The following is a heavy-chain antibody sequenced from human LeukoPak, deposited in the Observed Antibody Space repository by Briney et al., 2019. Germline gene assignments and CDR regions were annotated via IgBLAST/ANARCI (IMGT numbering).Heavy chain of an antibody. Sequence: GGSLRLSCAASGFTFSSYAMSWVRQAPGKGLEWVANIKQDGSEKYYVDSVKGRFTISRDNAKNSLYLQMNSLRAEDTAVYYCARDRGDYYDSSGYHTWGQGTLVTVSS. CDR1: GFTFSSYA. J-gene: IGHJ5*02. CDR3: ARDRGDYYDSSGYHT. V-gene: IGHV3-7*01. D-gene: IGHD3-22*01. CDR2: IKQDGSEK.